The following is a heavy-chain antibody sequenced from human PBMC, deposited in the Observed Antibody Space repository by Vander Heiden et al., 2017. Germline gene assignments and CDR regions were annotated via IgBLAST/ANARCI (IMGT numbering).Heavy chain of an antibody. CDR2: IWYDGRKK. CDR1: GFTFSSYG. D-gene: IGHD4-17*01. CDR3: AREDYENIDY. J-gene: IGHJ4*02. Sequence: QVQLVESGGGVVQPGRSLRLSCAASGFTFSSYGMHWVRQAPGKGLEWVAVIWYDGRKKYDADSVKGRFTISRDNSKNTLYLKMKSLRAEDTAVYYCAREDYENIDYWGQGTLVTVSS. V-gene: IGHV3-33*01.